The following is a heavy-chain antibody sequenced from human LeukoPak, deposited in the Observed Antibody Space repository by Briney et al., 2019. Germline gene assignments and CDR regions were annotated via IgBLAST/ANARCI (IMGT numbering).Heavy chain of an antibody. CDR1: GFTFSSYA. CDR2: ISSNGGST. V-gene: IGHV3-64*01. J-gene: IGHJ2*01. D-gene: IGHD1-14*01. CDR3: ARDGAGIIGWYFDL. Sequence: PGGSLRLSCAASGFTFSSYAMHWVRQAPGKGLEYVSAISSNGGSTYYANSVKGRFTISRDNSKNTLYLQMGSLRAEDMAVYYCARDGAGIIGWYFDLWGRGTLVTVSS.